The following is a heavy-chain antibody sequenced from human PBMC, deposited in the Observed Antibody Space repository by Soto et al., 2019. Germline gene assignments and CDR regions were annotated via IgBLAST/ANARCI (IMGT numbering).Heavy chain of an antibody. D-gene: IGHD6-13*01. CDR1: GFTFSSYG. CDR3: ARDHIALDY. Sequence: QVQLVESGGGVVQSGRSLRLSCAASGFTFSSYGMHWVRQAPGKGLEWVAVIWYDGSNKYYADSVKGRFTISRDNSKKTVYLQMNSLRAEDTAVYYCARDHIALDYWGQGTQVTVSS. CDR2: IWYDGSNK. V-gene: IGHV3-33*01. J-gene: IGHJ4*02.